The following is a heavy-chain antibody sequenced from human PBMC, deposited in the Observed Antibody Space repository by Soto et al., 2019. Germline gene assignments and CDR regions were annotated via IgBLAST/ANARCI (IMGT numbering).Heavy chain of an antibody. CDR2: ISYDGSNK. CDR1: GFTFSSYA. Sequence: QVQLVESGGGVVQPGRSLRLSCAASGFTFSSYAMHWVRQAPGKGLEWVAVISYDGSNKYYADSVKGRFTISRDNSKNTLYMQMNSLRAEDTAVYYCARGPDIVVVPADFDYWGQGTLVTVSS. V-gene: IGHV3-30-3*01. J-gene: IGHJ4*02. CDR3: ARGPDIVVVPADFDY. D-gene: IGHD2-21*02.